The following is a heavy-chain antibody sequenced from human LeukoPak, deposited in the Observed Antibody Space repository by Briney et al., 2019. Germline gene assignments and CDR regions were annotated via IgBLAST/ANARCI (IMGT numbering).Heavy chain of an antibody. CDR2: ISWDGGST. CDR1: GFTFDDYT. Sequence: GGSLRLSCAASGFTFDDYTMHWVRQAPGKGLEWVSLISWDGGSTYYADSVKGRFTISRDNSKNSLYLQMNSLRTKDTALYYCAKDMRPAAKNYYYYYGMDVWGQGTTVTVSS. V-gene: IGHV3-43*01. J-gene: IGHJ6*02. D-gene: IGHD2-2*01. CDR3: AKDMRPAAKNYYYYYGMDV.